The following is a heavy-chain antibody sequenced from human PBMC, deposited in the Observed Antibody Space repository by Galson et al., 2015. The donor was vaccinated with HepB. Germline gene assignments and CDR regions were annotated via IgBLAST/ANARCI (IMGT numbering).Heavy chain of an antibody. D-gene: IGHD3-16*01. CDR1: GFSFNNFW. CDR2: IKPDGSET. Sequence: SLRLSCAASGFSFNNFWMTWVRQAPGKGLEWVANIKPDGSETYHVDPVKGRFTISRDNAKKSLYLQMNSLRAEDTAVYYCSRVGQGIGWYLGLWGRGTLVTVSS. CDR3: SRVGQGIGWYLGL. J-gene: IGHJ2*01. V-gene: IGHV3-7*01.